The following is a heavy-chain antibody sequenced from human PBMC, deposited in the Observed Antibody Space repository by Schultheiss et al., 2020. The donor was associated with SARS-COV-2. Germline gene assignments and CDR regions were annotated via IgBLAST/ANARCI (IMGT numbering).Heavy chain of an antibody. CDR3: ARVYSSGWYYYYGMDV. Sequence: GGSLRLSCAASGFTFSSYGMHWVRQAPGKGLEWVAVISYDGSNKYYADSVKGRFTISRDNSKNTLYLQMNSLRAEDTAVYYCARVYSSGWYYYYGMDVWGQGTTVTVSS. CDR2: ISYDGSNK. V-gene: IGHV3-30*03. CDR1: GFTFSSYG. D-gene: IGHD6-19*01. J-gene: IGHJ6*02.